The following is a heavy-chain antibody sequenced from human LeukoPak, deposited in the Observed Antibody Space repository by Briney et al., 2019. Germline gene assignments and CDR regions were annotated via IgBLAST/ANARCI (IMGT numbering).Heavy chain of an antibody. J-gene: IGHJ3*02. CDR2: ISGSGDAT. V-gene: IGHV3-23*01. CDR3: AKRGAPYSTSWYDAFDI. CDR1: GFTISSYG. Sequence: GGSLRLSCAASGFTISSYGMSWVRQAPGKGLEWVSAISGSGDATYYADSVQGRFTISTDNTKNTLYLQMNSLRAEDTAVYYCAKRGAPYSTSWYDAFDIWGRGTMVTVSS. D-gene: IGHD6-13*01.